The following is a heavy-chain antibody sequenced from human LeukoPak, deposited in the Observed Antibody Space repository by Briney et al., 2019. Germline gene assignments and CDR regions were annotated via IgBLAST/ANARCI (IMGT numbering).Heavy chain of an antibody. V-gene: IGHV3-7*04. J-gene: IGHJ4*02. Sequence: GGSLRLSCAASGFTFTNYWMSWVRQAPGKGLEWVANIKQDGSEKNYVDSVKGRFTISRDVAKRSLYLQMNSLRAEDTAVYYCARGLLAAAGIDYWGQGALVTVSS. CDR3: ARGLLAAAGIDY. D-gene: IGHD6-13*01. CDR2: IKQDGSEK. CDR1: GFTFTNYW.